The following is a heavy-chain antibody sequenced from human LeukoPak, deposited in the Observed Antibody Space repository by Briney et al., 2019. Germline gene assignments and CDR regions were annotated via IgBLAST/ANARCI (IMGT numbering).Heavy chain of an antibody. V-gene: IGHV5-51*01. CDR1: GYSFSNHW. CDR3: ARHGCFGSGSCYFDY. CDR2: IYPGDSDT. D-gene: IGHD3-10*01. Sequence: GESLKLSCKGSGYSFSNHWIGWVRQKPGKGPEWMALIYPGDSDTKYSSSFQGQVTVSADKSTSTAYLQWRSLKASGTATYYCARHGCFGSGSCYFDYWGQGVLVTVSS. J-gene: IGHJ4*02.